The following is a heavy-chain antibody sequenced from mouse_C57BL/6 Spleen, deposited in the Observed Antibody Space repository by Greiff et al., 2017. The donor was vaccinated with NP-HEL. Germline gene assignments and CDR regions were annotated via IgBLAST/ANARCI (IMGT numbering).Heavy chain of an antibody. V-gene: IGHV5-4*01. J-gene: IGHJ2*01. CDR3: ARGEDYYGSSYLDY. CDR1: GFTFSSYA. CDR2: ISDGGSYT. Sequence: EVQGVESGGGLVKPGGSLKLSCAASGFTFSSYAMSWVRQTPEKRLEWVATISDGGSYTYYPDNVKGRFTISRDNAKNNLYLQMSHLKSEDTAMYYCARGEDYYGSSYLDYWGQGTTLTVSS. D-gene: IGHD1-1*01.